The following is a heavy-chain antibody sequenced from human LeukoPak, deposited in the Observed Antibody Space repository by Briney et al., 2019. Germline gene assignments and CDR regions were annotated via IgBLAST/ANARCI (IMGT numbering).Heavy chain of an antibody. CDR1: GGSISSYY. CDR2: IYTSGST. CDR3: ARDPSYYYDSSGYGSSGYYL. Sequence: SETLSLTCTVSGGSISSYYWSWIRQPAGKGLEWIGRIYTSGSTNYNPSLKSRVTISVDTSKNQFSLKLSSVTAADTAVYYCARDPSYYYDSSGYGSSGYYLWGQGTLVTVSS. D-gene: IGHD3-22*01. V-gene: IGHV4-4*07. J-gene: IGHJ4*02.